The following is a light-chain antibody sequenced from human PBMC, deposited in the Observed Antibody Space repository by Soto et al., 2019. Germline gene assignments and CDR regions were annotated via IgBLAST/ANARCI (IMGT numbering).Light chain of an antibody. J-gene: IGLJ2*01. V-gene: IGLV1-40*01. CDR1: SSNIGAGYD. CDR2: GNS. Sequence: QSVLTQPPSVSGAPGQRVTISCTGSSSNIGAGYDVHWYQQLPGTAPKLLIYGNSNRPSGVPDRFSGSKSGTSASLAITGLQAADEADYYCQSYDRSLVVFGGGTKLTVL. CDR3: QSYDRSLVV.